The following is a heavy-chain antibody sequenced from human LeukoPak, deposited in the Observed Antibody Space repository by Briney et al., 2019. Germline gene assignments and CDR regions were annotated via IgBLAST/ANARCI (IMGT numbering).Heavy chain of an antibody. CDR2: INPNSGGT. CDR1: GYTFTGYY. V-gene: IGHV1-2*02. CDR3: ARREYIPMVRGVIVPSGFDY. D-gene: IGHD3-10*01. J-gene: IGHJ4*02. Sequence: ASVKVSCKASGYTFTGYYMHWVRQAPGQGLEWMGWINPNSGGTNYAQKFQGRVTMTRDTSISTAYMELSRLRSDDTAVYYCARREYIPMVRGVIVPSGFDYWGQGTLVTVSS.